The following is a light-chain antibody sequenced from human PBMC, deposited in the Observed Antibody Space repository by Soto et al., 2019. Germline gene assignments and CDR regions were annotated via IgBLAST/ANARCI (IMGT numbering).Light chain of an antibody. CDR3: LSYAGSSTRV. CDR1: SSDVGVYNY. V-gene: IGLV2-11*01. CDR2: DVT. J-gene: IGLJ1*01. Sequence: QSALTQPRSGSGSPGQSVTISCTGTSSDVGVYNYVSWYQQHPAKAPKRMIYDVTKRPSGPPDRFSGSKSGNTASLTISGLQGDDGADYYCLSYAGSSTRVFGTGTKLTV.